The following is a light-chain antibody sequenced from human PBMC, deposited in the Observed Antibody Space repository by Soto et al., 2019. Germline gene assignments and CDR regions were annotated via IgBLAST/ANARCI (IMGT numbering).Light chain of an antibody. J-gene: IGKJ1*01. V-gene: IGKV1-17*01. CDR1: QGIRND. CDR3: QQYNSYSWT. CDR2: AAS. Sequence: DIQLSQSPSSLSASEGDSVTITCRASQGIRNDLDWYQQKPGKAPKRLIYAASSLQSGVPSRFSGSGSGTEFTFTISSLQPDDFATYYCQQYNSYSWTFGQGTKVDIK.